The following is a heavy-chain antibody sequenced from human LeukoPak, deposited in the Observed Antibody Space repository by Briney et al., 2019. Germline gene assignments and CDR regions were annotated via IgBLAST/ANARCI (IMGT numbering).Heavy chain of an antibody. D-gene: IGHD4-11*01. CDR1: GFTFSNAW. J-gene: IGHJ3*02. CDR2: IKSKTDGGTT. Sequence: GGSLRLSCAASGFTFSNAWMSWVRLAPGKGLEWVGRIKSKTDGGTTDYAAPVKGRFTISRDDSKNTLYLQMNSLKTEDTAVYYCTTDGEYSNYGAEAFDIWGQGTMVTVSS. V-gene: IGHV3-15*01. CDR3: TTDGEYSNYGAEAFDI.